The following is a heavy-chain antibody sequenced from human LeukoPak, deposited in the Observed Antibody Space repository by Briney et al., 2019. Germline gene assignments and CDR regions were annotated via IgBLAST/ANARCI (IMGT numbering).Heavy chain of an antibody. CDR2: ISYDGSNK. CDR3: ARGAYSSGWALDY. CDR1: GFTFSSYA. V-gene: IGHV3-30*04. J-gene: IGHJ4*02. D-gene: IGHD6-19*01. Sequence: PGVSLRRSCSASGFTFSSYARHWVRQAPGKGLEWVAVISYDGSNKYYADSVKGRFTISRDNSKNKLYLQMNSLRAEDTAVYYCARGAYSSGWALDYWGQGTMVTVS.